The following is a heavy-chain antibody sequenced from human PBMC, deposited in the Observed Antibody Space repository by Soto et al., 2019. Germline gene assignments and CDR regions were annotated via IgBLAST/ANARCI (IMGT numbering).Heavy chain of an antibody. Sequence: QEQLVESGGGVVQPGGSLRLSCAGSAFTFSHYGMHWVRQAPGKGLEWVTLISRDGSKRFYRDSVQGRFTISRDNSKNTLYLQMDWLKVEDTAMYYCVRDDGGGPNAFDVWGQGTMVTVSS. CDR3: VRDDGGGPNAFDV. J-gene: IGHJ3*01. V-gene: IGHV3-33*05. CDR2: ISRDGSKR. D-gene: IGHD2-15*01. CDR1: AFTFSHYG.